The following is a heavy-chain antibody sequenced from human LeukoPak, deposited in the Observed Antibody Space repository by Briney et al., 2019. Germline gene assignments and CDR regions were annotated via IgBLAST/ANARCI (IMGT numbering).Heavy chain of an antibody. CDR3: ASSGYDYYYYGMDV. D-gene: IGHD5-12*01. Sequence: QAGGSLRLSCAASGFTFSSYAMSWVRQAPGKGLEWVSAISGSGGSTYYADSVKGRFTISRDNSKNTLYLQMNSLRAEDTAVYYCASSGYDYYYYGMDVWGQGTTVTVSS. CDR2: ISGSGGST. J-gene: IGHJ6*02. V-gene: IGHV3-23*01. CDR1: GFTFSSYA.